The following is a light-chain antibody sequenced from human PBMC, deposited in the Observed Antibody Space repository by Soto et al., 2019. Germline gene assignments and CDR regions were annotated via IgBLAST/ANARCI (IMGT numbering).Light chain of an antibody. J-gene: IGLJ2*01. CDR1: GLPKQY. CDR2: KDT. V-gene: IGLV3-25*02. Sequence: SYELTQPPSVSVSPGQTTWITCSGEGLPKQYAHWYQQKPGQAPVLVIYKDTERPSGIPERFSGSSSGTTVTLTISGVQAEDEADYFCQSADTSGTYVLFGGWTKVTVL. CDR3: QSADTSGTYVL.